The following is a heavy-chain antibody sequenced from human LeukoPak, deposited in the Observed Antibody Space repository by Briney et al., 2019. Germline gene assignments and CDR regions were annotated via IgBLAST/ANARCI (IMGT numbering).Heavy chain of an antibody. CDR2: INHSGST. J-gene: IGHJ5*02. D-gene: IGHD3-10*01. CDR1: GGSFSGYY. Sequence: PSETLSLTCAVYGGSFSGYYWSWIRQPPGKGLEWIGEINHSGSTNYNPSLKSRVTISVDTSKNQFSLKLSSVTAADTAVYYCARLGITMVRGLNWFDPWGQGTLVTVSS. CDR3: ARLGITMVRGLNWFDP. V-gene: IGHV4-34*01.